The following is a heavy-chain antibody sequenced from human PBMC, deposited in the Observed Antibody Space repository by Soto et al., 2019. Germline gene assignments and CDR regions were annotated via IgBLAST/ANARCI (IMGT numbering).Heavy chain of an antibody. CDR3: ARPPTTVAYYFDY. V-gene: IGHV1-8*02. CDR2: MNPNSGNT. D-gene: IGHD4-4*01. Sequence: ASVKVSCKASGYTFTGYYMHWVRQAPGQGLEWMGWMNPNSGNTGCAQKFQGRVTMTRNTSISTAYMELSSLRSEDTAVYYCARPPTTVAYYFDYWGQGTLVTVSS. J-gene: IGHJ4*02. CDR1: GYTFTGYY.